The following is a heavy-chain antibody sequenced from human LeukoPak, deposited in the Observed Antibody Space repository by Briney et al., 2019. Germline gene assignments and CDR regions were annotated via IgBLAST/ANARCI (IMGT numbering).Heavy chain of an antibody. CDR2: FNSDGRST. D-gene: IGHD4-17*01. CDR1: GFTFSTYW. V-gene: IGHV3-74*01. CDR3: SRGRYYLDA. J-gene: IGHJ4*02. Sequence: GGSLRLSCAASGFTFSTYWMHWVRQAPGMGLVWVSRFNSDGRSTYYADSVKGRFTTSRDNAKNTLYLQMNSLRAEDTAVYYCSRGRYYLDAWGQGTLVTVSS.